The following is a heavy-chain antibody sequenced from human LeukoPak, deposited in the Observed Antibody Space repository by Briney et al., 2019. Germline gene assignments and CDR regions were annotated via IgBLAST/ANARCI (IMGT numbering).Heavy chain of an antibody. D-gene: IGHD3-10*01. J-gene: IGHJ4*02. CDR1: GYSISSGYY. CDR3: ARTPLTMVGIYYFDY. CDR2: IYHSGST. V-gene: IGHV4-38-2*01. Sequence: SETLSLTCAVSGYSISSGYYWGWIRQPPEKGLEWIGSIYHSGSTYYNPSLKSRVTISVDTSKNQFSLKLSSVTAADTAVYYCARTPLTMVGIYYFDYWGQGTLVTVSS.